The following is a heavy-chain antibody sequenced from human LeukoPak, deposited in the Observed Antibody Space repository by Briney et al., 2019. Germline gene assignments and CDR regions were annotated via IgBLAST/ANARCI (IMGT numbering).Heavy chain of an antibody. J-gene: IGHJ6*02. CDR3: AAGIAARLAVPNYYYGMDV. V-gene: IGHV1-58*02. D-gene: IGHD6-6*01. CDR1: GYTFTSYG. CDR2: IVIGSGNT. Sequence: SVKVSCKASGYTFTSYGISWVRQARGQRLEWIGWIVIGSGNTNYAQRFQERVTITRDMSTSTAYMELSSLRSEDTAVYYCAAGIAARLAVPNYYYGMDVWGQGTTVTVSS.